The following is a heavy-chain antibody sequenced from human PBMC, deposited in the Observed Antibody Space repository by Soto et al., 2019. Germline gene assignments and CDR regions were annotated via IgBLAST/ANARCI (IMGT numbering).Heavy chain of an antibody. V-gene: IGHV1-2*02. D-gene: IGHD1-7*01. CDR2: INPNSGGT. CDR3: ARKLELRGSYYYYYDMDV. Sequence: SVKVSCKASGYTFTDYYMHWVRQAPGQGLEWMGWINPNSGGTNYAQKFQGRVTMTRDTSISTAYMELSRLRSDDTAVYYCARKLELRGSYYYYYDMDVWGQGTTVTVSS. CDR1: GYTFTDYY. J-gene: IGHJ6*02.